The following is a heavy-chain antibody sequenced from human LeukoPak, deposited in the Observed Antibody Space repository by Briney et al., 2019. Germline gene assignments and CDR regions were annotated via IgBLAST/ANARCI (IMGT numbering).Heavy chain of an antibody. CDR1: GYTFTSYG. Sequence: ASVKVSCKASGYTFTSYGISWVRQAPGQGLEWMGWISAYNGNTNYAQKLQGRVTMTTDTSTSTAYMELRSLRSDGTAVYYCARADIVVVPAAMSLTYYYYGMDVWGKGTTVTVSS. V-gene: IGHV1-18*04. CDR2: ISAYNGNT. J-gene: IGHJ6*04. D-gene: IGHD2-2*01. CDR3: ARADIVVVPAAMSLTYYYYGMDV.